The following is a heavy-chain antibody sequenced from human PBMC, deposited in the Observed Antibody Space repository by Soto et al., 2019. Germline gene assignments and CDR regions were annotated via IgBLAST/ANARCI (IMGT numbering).Heavy chain of an antibody. CDR2: ISYSGST. CDR1: GGSISNYY. CDR3: ARSNTGAELFLFVP. Sequence: SETLSLTCTVSGGSISNYYWSWVRQPPGKGLEWIGYISYSGSTNSISSLKSRVTISIDTCKNQFSLTLSSVTAADTAVYYCARSNTGAELFLFVPGGLGALVSVST. V-gene: IGHV4-59*12. J-gene: IGHJ5*02. D-gene: IGHD3-16*01.